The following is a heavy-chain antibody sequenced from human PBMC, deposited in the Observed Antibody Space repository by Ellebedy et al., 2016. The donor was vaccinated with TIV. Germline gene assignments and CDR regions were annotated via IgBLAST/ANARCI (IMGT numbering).Heavy chain of an antibody. J-gene: IGHJ6*03. CDR1: SYTFTSYG. D-gene: IGHD3-3*01. V-gene: IGHV1-18*01. CDR2: ISAYNGNT. CDR3: ARRSYDSGYYYMDV. Sequence: ASVKVSXKASSYTFTSYGISWVRQAPGQGLEWMGWISAYNGNTKYAQKLQGRVTMTTDTSTSTAYMELRSLRSDDTAVYYCARRSYDSGYYYMDVWGKGTTVTVSS.